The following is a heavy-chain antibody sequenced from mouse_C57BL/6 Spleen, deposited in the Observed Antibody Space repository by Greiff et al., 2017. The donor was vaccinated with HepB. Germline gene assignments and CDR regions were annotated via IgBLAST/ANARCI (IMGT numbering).Heavy chain of an antibody. CDR1: GFTFSSYA. Sequence: EVHLVESGEGLVKPGGSLKLSCAASGFTFSSYAMSWVRQTPEKRLEWVAYISSGGDYIYYADTVKGRFTISRDNARNTLYLQMSSLKSEDTAMYYCTRGSYDYDGAWFAYWGQGTLVTVSA. CDR2: ISSGGDYI. V-gene: IGHV5-9-1*02. CDR3: TRGSYDYDGAWFAY. D-gene: IGHD2-4*01. J-gene: IGHJ3*01.